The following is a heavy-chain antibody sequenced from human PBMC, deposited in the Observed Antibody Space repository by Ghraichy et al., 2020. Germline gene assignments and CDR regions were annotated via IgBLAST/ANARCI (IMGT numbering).Heavy chain of an antibody. V-gene: IGHV4-59*01. Sequence: SETLSLTCTVSGGSISSYYWSWIRQPPGKGLEWIGYIYYSGSTNYNPSLKSRVTISVDTSKNQFSLKLSSVTAADTAVYYCARGAGVGRQWLPHNWDYWGQGTLVTVSS. CDR2: IYYSGST. CDR1: GGSISSYY. D-gene: IGHD6-19*01. J-gene: IGHJ4*02. CDR3: ARGAGVGRQWLPHNWDY.